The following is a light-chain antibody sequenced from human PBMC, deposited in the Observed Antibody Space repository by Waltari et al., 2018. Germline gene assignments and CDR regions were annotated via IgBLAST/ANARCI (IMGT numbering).Light chain of an antibody. Sequence: YELTQSPSISVSPGQTARITCSGDALPKQYSYWYHQRPGQAPSLVIYQDTERPSGIPERFSGSSSGTTVTLTISDVQAEDEGDYYCHSADFSGNFRVFGGGTRLTV. J-gene: IGLJ2*01. CDR2: QDT. CDR3: HSADFSGNFRV. CDR1: ALPKQY. V-gene: IGLV3-25*03.